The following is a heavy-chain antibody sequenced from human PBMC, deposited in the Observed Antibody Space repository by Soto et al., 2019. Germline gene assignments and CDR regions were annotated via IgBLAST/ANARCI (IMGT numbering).Heavy chain of an antibody. CDR1: VFTCSNYA. CDR2: TSYDGNNE. CDR3: AKDKGVFNWATSYFDY. V-gene: IGHV3-30*18. J-gene: IGHJ4*02. Sequence: GPLRLSGAASVFTCSNYAMHWVRQAPGKGLEWVALTSYDGNNEYYTDSVKGRFTISRDNSKNTLFLQMNSPRPEDTAVYYCAKDKGVFNWATSYFDYWGQGALVTVSS. D-gene: IGHD1-1*01.